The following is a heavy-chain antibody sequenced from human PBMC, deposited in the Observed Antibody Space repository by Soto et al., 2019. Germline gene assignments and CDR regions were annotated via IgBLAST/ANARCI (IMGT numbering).Heavy chain of an antibody. V-gene: IGHV5-10-1*01. J-gene: IGHJ4*02. CDR2: IDPSDSYT. D-gene: IGHD3-22*01. Sequence: ESLTISCKGSGYSFTSYWISWVRQMPGKGLEWMGRIDPSDSYTNYSPSFQGHVTISADKSISTAYLQWSSLKASDTAMYYCARRGYYDSSSYYLDDYWGQGTLVTVSS. CDR3: ARRGYYDSSSYYLDDY. CDR1: GYSFTSYW.